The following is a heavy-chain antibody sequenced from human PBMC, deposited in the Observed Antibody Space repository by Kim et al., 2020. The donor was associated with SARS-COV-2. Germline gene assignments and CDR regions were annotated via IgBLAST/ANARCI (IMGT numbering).Heavy chain of an antibody. CDR3: VKDRRSVATEYFQL. CDR2: ISASGEYT. V-gene: IGHV3-23*01. D-gene: IGHD3-3*01. J-gene: IGHJ1*01. CDR1: GFPFDVFA. Sequence: GGSLRLSCTASGFPFDVFAMNWVRQAPGRGLEWVAAISASGEYTYYAASVKGRSTISRDNSKNTVYLQLNTLRVADTATYYCVKDRRSVATEYFQLLGHGTLVAVPA.